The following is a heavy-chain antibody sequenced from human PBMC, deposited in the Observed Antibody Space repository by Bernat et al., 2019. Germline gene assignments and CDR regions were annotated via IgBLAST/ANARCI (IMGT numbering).Heavy chain of an antibody. CDR2: IIPILGIA. J-gene: IGHJ6*03. CDR1: GGTFSSYA. V-gene: IGHV1-69*09. D-gene: IGHD4-17*01. Sequence: QVQLVQSGAEVKKPGSSVKVSCKASGGTFSSYAISWVRQAPGQGLEWMGGIIPILGIANYAQKFQGRVTITADKSTSTAYMELSSLRSEDTAVYYCARAPLDYGDYFYYMDVWGKGTTVTVSS. CDR3: ARAPLDYGDYFYYMDV.